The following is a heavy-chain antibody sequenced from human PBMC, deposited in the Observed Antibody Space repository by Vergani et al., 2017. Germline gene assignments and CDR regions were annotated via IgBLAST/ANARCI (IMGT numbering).Heavy chain of an antibody. Sequence: QVQLQESGPGLVKPSQTLSLTCTVSGGSISSGGYYWSWIRQHPGKGLEWIGYIYYSGSTYYNPSLKSRVTISVDTSKNKFSLKLSAVNAADTAVYYCARRNGVATVVTPANWXIDLWGRGTLVTVSS. CDR1: GGSISSGGYY. D-gene: IGHD4-23*01. J-gene: IGHJ2*01. CDR2: IYYSGST. V-gene: IGHV4-31*03. CDR3: ARRNGVATVVTPANWXIDL.